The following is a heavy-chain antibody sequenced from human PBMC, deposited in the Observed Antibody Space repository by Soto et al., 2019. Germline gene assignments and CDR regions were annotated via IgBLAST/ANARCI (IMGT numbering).Heavy chain of an antibody. CDR3: ARDPSFDRNYYYGIDV. Sequence: QVHLVQSGAEVKKPGASVKVSCKTSGYPFTSYGIGWVRQAPGQGLEWMAWISPYNGNTYYAQKFRGRVTMTTDTNTNTVYMELRSLRSDDTAVYYCARDPSFDRNYYYGIDVWGQGTTVTVS. CDR1: GYPFTSYG. V-gene: IGHV1-18*01. CDR2: ISPYNGNT. J-gene: IGHJ6*02.